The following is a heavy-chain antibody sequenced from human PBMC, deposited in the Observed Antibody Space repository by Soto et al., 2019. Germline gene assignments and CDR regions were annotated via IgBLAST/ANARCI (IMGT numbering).Heavy chain of an antibody. J-gene: IGHJ5*02. V-gene: IGHV3-30*18. CDR3: ANGEGGYYDYSFDP. CDR1: GFSFSTYG. D-gene: IGHD3-3*01. CDR2: ISYDGSTK. Sequence: PGGSLRLSCAASGFSFSTYGMHWVRQAPGKGLEWVAVISYDGSTKTYADSVKGRFTISRDNSKNTLYLQMNSLRPDDTAVYYCANGEGGYYDYSFDPWGQGTLVTVSS.